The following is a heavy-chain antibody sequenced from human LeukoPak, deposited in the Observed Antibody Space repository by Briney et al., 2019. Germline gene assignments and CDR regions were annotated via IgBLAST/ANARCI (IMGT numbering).Heavy chain of an antibody. V-gene: IGHV4-61*01. CDR3: AREYSSSWSRAYYFDY. Sequence: KPSETLSLTCTVSGGSISSSSYYWGWIRQPPGKGLEWIGYIYYSGSTNYNPSLKSRVTISVDTSKNQFSLKLSSVTAADTAVYYCAREYSSSWSRAYYFDYWGQGTLVTVSS. J-gene: IGHJ4*02. D-gene: IGHD6-13*01. CDR1: GGSISSSSYY. CDR2: IYYSGST.